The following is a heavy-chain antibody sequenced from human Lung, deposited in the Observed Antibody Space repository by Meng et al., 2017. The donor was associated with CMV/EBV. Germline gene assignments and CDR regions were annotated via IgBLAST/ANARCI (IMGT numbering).Heavy chain of an antibody. V-gene: IGHV3-30*02. CDR1: GFMFSSSG. Sequence: SXAASGFMFSSSGMHWVRQAPGKGLEWVASIRYDGTHKYSADSVKGRFTISRDNSRYTLYLQMNSLRPEDTAVYYCAKDRSGYDPLGLDYWGQGAXVTVAS. J-gene: IGHJ4*02. CDR3: AKDRSGYDPLGLDY. D-gene: IGHD5-12*01. CDR2: IRYDGTHK.